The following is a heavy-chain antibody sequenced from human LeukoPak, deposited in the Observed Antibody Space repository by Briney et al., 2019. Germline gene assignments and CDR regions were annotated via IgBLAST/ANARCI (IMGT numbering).Heavy chain of an antibody. J-gene: IGHJ5*02. CDR3: ARASYYGSGSSWFDP. Sequence: ASVKVSCKASGYTFTGYYMRWVRQAPGQGLEWMGWINPNSGGTNYAQKFQGRVTITRDTSISTAYMELSRLRSEDTAVYYCARASYYGSGSSWFDPWGQGTLVTVSS. CDR2: INPNSGGT. D-gene: IGHD3-10*01. CDR1: GYTFTGYY. V-gene: IGHV1-2*02.